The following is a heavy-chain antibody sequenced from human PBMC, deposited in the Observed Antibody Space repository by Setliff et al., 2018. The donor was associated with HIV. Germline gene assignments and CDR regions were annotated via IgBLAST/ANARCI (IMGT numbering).Heavy chain of an antibody. J-gene: IGHJ3*02. CDR3: ARSKTFYDFWGGYYTHGAFKI. Sequence: SETLSLTCTVSGGSFTSRSYYWGWIRQPPGKGLEWIGSIFYSGITYYNPSLKSRVTISVDTSKHQFSLNLTSVTAADTAVYYCARSKTFYDFWGGYYTHGAFKIWGLGTMVTVS. CDR1: GGSFTSRSYY. V-gene: IGHV4-39*01. CDR2: IFYSGIT. D-gene: IGHD3-3*01.